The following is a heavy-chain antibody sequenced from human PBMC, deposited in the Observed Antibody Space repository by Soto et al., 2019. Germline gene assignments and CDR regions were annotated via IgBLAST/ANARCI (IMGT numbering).Heavy chain of an antibody. Sequence: SETLSLTCSVSAGSIVTYHCSCIRHPSLKGLEWIGRIYYTGSTDYNPSLKSRVTMSVDTSKNQFSLKVSSVTAADTAVYYCARDCSGGACYPASFDYWGQGTLVTVSS. CDR1: AGSIVTYH. CDR2: IYYTGST. CDR3: ARDCSGGACYPASFDY. D-gene: IGHD2-15*01. J-gene: IGHJ4*02. V-gene: IGHV4-4*07.